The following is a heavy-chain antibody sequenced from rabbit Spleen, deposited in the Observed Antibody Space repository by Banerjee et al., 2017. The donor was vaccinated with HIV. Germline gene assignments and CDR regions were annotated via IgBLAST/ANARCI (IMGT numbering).Heavy chain of an antibody. J-gene: IGHJ6*01. D-gene: IGHD1-1*01. CDR3: ARDTSTSFSSYGMDL. CDR2: IYAGSSGFT. CDR1: GFSLTSSDY. V-gene: IGHV1S45*01. Sequence: QEQLEESGGDLVKPGASLTLTCTASGFSLTSSDYMCWVRQAPGKGLEWIACIYAGSSGFTYHASWAKGRFTISKTSSTTVTLQMTSLTAADTATYFCARDTSTSFSSYGMDLWGQGTLVTVS.